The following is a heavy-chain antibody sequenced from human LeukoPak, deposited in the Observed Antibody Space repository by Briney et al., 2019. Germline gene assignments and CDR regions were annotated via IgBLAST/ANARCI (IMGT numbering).Heavy chain of an antibody. J-gene: IGHJ3*02. V-gene: IGHV4-59*01. Sequence: SETLSLTCTVSGGSIRSYYWSWIRQPPGKGLEWIGYIYNSGSTNYNPSLKSRVTISVDTSKNQFSLKLTSVTAADTAVYYCARAGGVSPYDTSAYPAAFDIWGQGTMVTVSS. CDR1: GGSIRSYY. CDR2: IYNSGST. D-gene: IGHD3-22*01. CDR3: ARAGGVSPYDTSAYPAAFDI.